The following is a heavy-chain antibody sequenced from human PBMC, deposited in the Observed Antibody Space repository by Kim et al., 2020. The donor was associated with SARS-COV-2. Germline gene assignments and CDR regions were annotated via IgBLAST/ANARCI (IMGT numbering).Heavy chain of an antibody. Sequence: NYSPSFQGHVTISADKSISTAYLQWSSLKASDTAMYYCARQFQLPDAFDIWGQGTMVTVSS. CDR3: ARQFQLPDAFDI. J-gene: IGHJ3*02. D-gene: IGHD1-26*01. V-gene: IGHV5-10-1*01.